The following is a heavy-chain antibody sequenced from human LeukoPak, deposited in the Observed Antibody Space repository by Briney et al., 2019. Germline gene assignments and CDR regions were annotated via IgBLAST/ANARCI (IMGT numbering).Heavy chain of an antibody. D-gene: IGHD3-3*01. CDR3: AKATYYDFWSGYYSFDY. J-gene: IGHJ4*02. V-gene: IGHV3-23*01. Sequence: GGSLRLSCAASGFTFGSYAMSWVRQAPGKGLEWVSGITGSGGSTYYADPVKGRFSISRDNSKNTLYLQMNSLRAEDTAVYYCAKATYYDFWSGYYSFDYWGQGTLVTVSS. CDR2: ITGSGGST. CDR1: GFTFGSYA.